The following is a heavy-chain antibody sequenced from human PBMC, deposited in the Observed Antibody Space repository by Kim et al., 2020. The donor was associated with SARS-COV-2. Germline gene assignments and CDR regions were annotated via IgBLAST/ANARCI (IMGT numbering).Heavy chain of an antibody. CDR1: GFTFSSYG. Sequence: GGSLRLSCAASGFTFSSYGMHWVRQAPGKGLEWVAVISYDGSNKYYADSVKGRFTISRDNSKNTLYLQMNSLRAEDTAVYYCASSFIYGSGNTPTGWFDPWGQGTLVTVSS. J-gene: IGHJ5*02. D-gene: IGHD3-10*01. V-gene: IGHV3-33*05. CDR3: ASSFIYGSGNTPTGWFDP. CDR2: ISYDGSNK.